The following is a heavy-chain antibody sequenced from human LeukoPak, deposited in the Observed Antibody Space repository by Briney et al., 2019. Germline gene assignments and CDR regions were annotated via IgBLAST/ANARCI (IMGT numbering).Heavy chain of an antibody. CDR1: GGSISSYY. D-gene: IGHD6-19*01. CDR2: IYYSGST. V-gene: IGHV4-59*08. J-gene: IGHJ4*02. CDR3: AINEYSSGESRLDY. Sequence: PSETLSLTCTVSGGSISSYYWSWIRQPPGKGLEWIGYIYYSGSTNYNPSLKSRVTISVDTSKNQFSLKLSSVTAADTAVYYCAINEYSSGESRLDYWGQGTLVTVSS.